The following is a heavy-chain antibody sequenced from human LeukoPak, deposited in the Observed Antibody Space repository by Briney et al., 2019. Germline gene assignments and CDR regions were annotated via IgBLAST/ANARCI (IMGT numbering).Heavy chain of an antibody. J-gene: IGHJ4*02. CDR1: GDSISSYY. Sequence: SETLSLTCTVSGDSISSYYWSWIRQPPGKGLEWIGCIYYSGSTNYNPSLKSRVTISVDTSKNQFSLKLSSVTAADTAVYYCARVTGYMIKDYFDYWGQGTLVTVSS. D-gene: IGHD3-22*01. V-gene: IGHV4-59*12. CDR2: IYYSGST. CDR3: ARVTGYMIKDYFDY.